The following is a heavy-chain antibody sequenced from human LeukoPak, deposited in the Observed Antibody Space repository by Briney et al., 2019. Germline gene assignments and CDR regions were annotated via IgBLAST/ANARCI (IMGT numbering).Heavy chain of an antibody. Sequence: GGSLRLSCVASDFPFSSYAMSWVRQAPGRGLEWLAVIRGSGASTNYADSVKGRFTISRDNSKNTLYLQMNSLRAEDTAFYYCTKDLTVQIWLLGYDSWGQGTLVTVAS. CDR3: TKDLTVQIWLLGYDS. D-gene: IGHD3-22*01. V-gene: IGHV3-23*01. CDR2: IRGSGAST. CDR1: DFPFSSYA. J-gene: IGHJ1*01.